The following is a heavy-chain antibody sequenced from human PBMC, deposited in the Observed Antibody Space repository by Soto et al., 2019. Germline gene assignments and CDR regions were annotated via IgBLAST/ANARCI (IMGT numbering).Heavy chain of an antibody. V-gene: IGHV1-2*02. Sequence: QVQVVQSGAEVKKPGASVKVSCKAPGYSFTDYYMHWIRQAPGQGLEWMGWIAPHRDGTEFAQKLQGRITLTGDTSTSTAYMELKGLTAADTAVYFCARGPYGDTAFDIWGQGTVVTVSS. CDR2: IAPHRDGT. CDR1: GYSFTDYY. J-gene: IGHJ3*02. D-gene: IGHD4-17*01. CDR3: ARGPYGDTAFDI.